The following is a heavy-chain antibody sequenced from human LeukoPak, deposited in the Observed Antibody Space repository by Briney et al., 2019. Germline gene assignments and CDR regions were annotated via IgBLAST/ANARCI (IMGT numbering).Heavy chain of an antibody. D-gene: IGHD3-22*01. Sequence: GGSLRLSCAASGFTFSSYWMHWVRQAPGKGLVWVSRINSDGSSTSYADSVKGRFTISRDNAKNMLYLQMNSLRAEDTAVYYCARELANYDSSDLDAFDIWGQGTMVTVSS. CDR2: INSDGSST. CDR3: ARELANYDSSDLDAFDI. J-gene: IGHJ3*02. V-gene: IGHV3-74*01. CDR1: GFTFSSYW.